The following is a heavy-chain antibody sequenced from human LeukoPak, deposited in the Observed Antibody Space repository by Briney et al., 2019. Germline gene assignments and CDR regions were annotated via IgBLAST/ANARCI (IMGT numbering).Heavy chain of an antibody. CDR1: GGSISSYY. CDR2: IYYSGST. V-gene: IGHV4-59*01. J-gene: IGHJ4*02. CDR3: ARGENYYDSSGYYYPFDY. Sequence: PSETLSLTCTVPGGSISSYYWSWIRQPPGKGLEWIGYIYYSGSTNYNPSLKSRVTISVDTSKNQFSLKLSSVTAADTAVYYCARGENYYDSSGYYYPFDYWGQGTLVTVSS. D-gene: IGHD3-22*01.